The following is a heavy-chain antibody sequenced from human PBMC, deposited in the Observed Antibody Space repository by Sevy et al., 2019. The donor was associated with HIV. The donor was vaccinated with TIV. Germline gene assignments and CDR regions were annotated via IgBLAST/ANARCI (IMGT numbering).Heavy chain of an antibody. Sequence: ASVKVSCKVSGDSLTELSMFWVRQAPGKGLEWMGGFDPEHGRTICAQKFEARVTMTEDKSAETAYMELTSLKFEDTAVYFCATTRTERNSYGESFYYYYAMDVWGQGTSVTVSS. J-gene: IGHJ6*02. CDR3: ATTRTERNSYGESFYYYYAMDV. V-gene: IGHV1-24*01. D-gene: IGHD3-10*01. CDR2: FDPEHGRT. CDR1: GDSLTELS.